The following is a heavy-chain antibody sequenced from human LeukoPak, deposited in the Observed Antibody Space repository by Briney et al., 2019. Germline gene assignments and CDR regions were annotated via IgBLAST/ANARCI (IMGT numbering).Heavy chain of an antibody. D-gene: IGHD3-10*01. CDR1: GFIFDEYG. CDR2: ISLNGGSR. Sequence: GGSLRLSCAASGFIFDEYGMSWVRQAPGKGLEWVSGISLNGGSRGYADSVKGRFIISRDNAKNPLHLQMNSLRAEDTALYYCVRSIIMFQYWGQGTLVTVSS. V-gene: IGHV3-20*04. CDR3: VRSIIMFQY. J-gene: IGHJ1*01.